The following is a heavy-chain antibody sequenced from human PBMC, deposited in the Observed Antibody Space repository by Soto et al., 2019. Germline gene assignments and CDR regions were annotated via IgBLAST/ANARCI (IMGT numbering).Heavy chain of an antibody. J-gene: IGHJ4*02. V-gene: IGHV3-7*01. CDR3: ARDPTASYGDSLLFDY. D-gene: IGHD4-17*01. Sequence: EVQLVESGGGLVQPGGSLRLSCAASGFNFRRYWMSWVRQAPGKGLEWVANIKEDGSEQYYVDSVKGRFTIFRDNAKNSLSLQMNSLRAEDTAIYYCARDPTASYGDSLLFDYWGQGTLSSSPQ. CDR1: GFNFRRYW. CDR2: IKEDGSEQ.